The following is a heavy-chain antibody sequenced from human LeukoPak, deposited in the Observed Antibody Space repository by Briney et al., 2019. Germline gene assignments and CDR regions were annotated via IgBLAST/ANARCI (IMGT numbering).Heavy chain of an antibody. CDR3: AKGRLGIMYYFDY. CDR2: ITGSGGDT. V-gene: IGHV3-23*01. J-gene: IGHJ4*02. D-gene: IGHD7-27*01. Sequence: PGGSLRLSCAASGFTFSNYAMSWVRQAPGKGLERVSTITGSGGDTYYADSVKGRFTISRDNSRNTVYLQANSLRAEDAAMYYCAKGRLGIMYYFDYWGQGTLVTVSS. CDR1: GFTFSNYA.